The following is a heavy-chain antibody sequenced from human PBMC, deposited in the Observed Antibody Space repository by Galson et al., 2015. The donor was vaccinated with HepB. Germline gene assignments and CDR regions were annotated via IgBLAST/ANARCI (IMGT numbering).Heavy chain of an antibody. CDR3: ARVLDLKGITMLRGIVGLDP. Sequence: SVKVSCKASRYTFTGYYIHWVRQAPGQGLEWMGRISPNTGGANYAQKFQGRVTMTRDTSISTAYMELSRLRSDDTAVYYCARVLDLKGITMLRGIVGLDPWGQGTLVTVSS. D-gene: IGHD3-10*01. J-gene: IGHJ5*02. V-gene: IGHV1-2*06. CDR2: ISPNTGGA. CDR1: RYTFTGYY.